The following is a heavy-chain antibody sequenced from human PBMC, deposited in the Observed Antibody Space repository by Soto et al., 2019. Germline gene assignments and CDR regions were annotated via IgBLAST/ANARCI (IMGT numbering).Heavy chain of an antibody. CDR3: ARGGSNDWQVALDI. CDR1: GGSFSTYY. CDR2: INHSGNN. V-gene: IGHV4-34*01. Sequence: QLQQWGAGLLKPSETLSLTCVVSGGSFSTYYYNWIRQSPGKGLEWIGEINHSGNNNYSPSLKSRVTMSLDTSKNQSSLKLTSVTAADTAVYYCARGGSNDWQVALDIWGQGTMVTVSS. J-gene: IGHJ3*02. D-gene: IGHD3-9*01.